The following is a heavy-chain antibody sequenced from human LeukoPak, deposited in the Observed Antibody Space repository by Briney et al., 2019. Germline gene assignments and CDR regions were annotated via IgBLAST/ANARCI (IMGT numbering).Heavy chain of an antibody. V-gene: IGHV1-46*01. CDR3: ATRYLDH. CDR2: INPSGSST. Sequence: GASVKVSCKASGYGFTSHYMHWVRQAPGQGLEWMGLINPSGSSTLYAQKFQGRVTMTRDMSTTTDYMELNRLRSDDTAVYYCATRYLDHGGQGTLVTVSS. CDR1: GYGFTSHY. J-gene: IGHJ4*02.